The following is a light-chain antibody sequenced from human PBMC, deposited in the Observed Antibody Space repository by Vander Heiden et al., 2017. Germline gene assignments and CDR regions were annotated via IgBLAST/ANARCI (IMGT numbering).Light chain of an antibody. CDR2: SKN. V-gene: IGLV1-44*01. CDR3: ETWDDNLNALV. Sequence: QSVLTQPPSASGTPGQRVTISCSGSNSNIGSNAVNWYQQPPGTAPKLLIYSKNQRPSGVPDRFSGSKSGASASLAISGLQSEDEADYYCETWDDNLNALVFGGGTRLTVL. CDR1: NSNIGSNA. J-gene: IGLJ2*01.